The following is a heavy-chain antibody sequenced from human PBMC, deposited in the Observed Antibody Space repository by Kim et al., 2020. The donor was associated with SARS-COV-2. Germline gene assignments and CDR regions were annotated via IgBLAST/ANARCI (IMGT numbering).Heavy chain of an antibody. CDR1: GGSISSYY. Sequence: SETLSLTCTVSGGSISSYYWSWIRQPAGKGLEWIGRIYTSGSTNYNPSLKSRVTMSVDTSKNQFSLKLSSVTAADTAVYYCARGSVVVTAIEYYFDYWGQGTLVTVSS. D-gene: IGHD2-21*02. CDR3: ARGSVVVTAIEYYFDY. J-gene: IGHJ4*02. CDR2: IYTSGST. V-gene: IGHV4-4*07.